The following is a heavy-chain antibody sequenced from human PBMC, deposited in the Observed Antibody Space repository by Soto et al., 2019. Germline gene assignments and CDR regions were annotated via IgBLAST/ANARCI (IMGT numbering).Heavy chain of an antibody. CDR1: GGSISSDY. Sequence: SETLSLTCTVSGGSISSDYWSWIRQPPGKGPEWIGYMYDSGRTNYNPSLRSRVSISVDTSKNQFSLKLTSVTAADTAVYYCTRQWDSWGQGTLVTSPQ. CDR2: MYDSGRT. CDR3: TRQWDS. J-gene: IGHJ4*02. V-gene: IGHV4-59*08.